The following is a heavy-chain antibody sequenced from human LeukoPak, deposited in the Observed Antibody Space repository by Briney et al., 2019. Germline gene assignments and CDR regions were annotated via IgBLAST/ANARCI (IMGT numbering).Heavy chain of an antibody. Sequence: PGGSLRLSCTASGFTFSTYSMNWVRQAPGKGLDWVSYISSTSSTIYYADSVKGRFTISRDNAKNSLYLQMNSLRAEDTAVYYCARAPSGLGILGGFDYGGQGTLVTVSS. CDR3: ARAPSGLGILGGFDY. V-gene: IGHV3-48*04. D-gene: IGHD2-15*01. CDR1: GFTFSTYS. CDR2: ISSTSSTI. J-gene: IGHJ4*02.